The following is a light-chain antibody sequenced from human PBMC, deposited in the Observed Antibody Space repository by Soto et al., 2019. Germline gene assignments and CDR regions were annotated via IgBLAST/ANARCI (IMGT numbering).Light chain of an antibody. CDR3: QQRSNWPPVT. V-gene: IGKV3-11*01. J-gene: IGKJ2*01. CDR1: RSVSSY. Sequence: EIVLTQSPATLSLSPGDRATLCCRASRSVSSYLAWYQQKPGQAPRLLMYDASNRATGIPARFSGSGSGTDFTLTISSLEPEDFAVYYCQQRSNWPPVTFGQGTKLEIK. CDR2: DAS.